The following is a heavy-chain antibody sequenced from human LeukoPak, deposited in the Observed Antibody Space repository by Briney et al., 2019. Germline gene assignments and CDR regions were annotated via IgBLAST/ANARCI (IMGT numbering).Heavy chain of an antibody. V-gene: IGHV3-48*03. Sequence: GGSLRLSCAASGFTFSSYEMNWVRQAPGKGLEWVSYISSSGSTIYYADSVKGRFTISRDNAKNSLYLQMSSLRAEDTAVYFCARRGVVIRVILVGFHKEAFYFDSSGQGALVTVSS. CDR3: ARRGVVIRVILVGFHKEAFYFDS. CDR1: GFTFSSYE. D-gene: IGHD3-22*01. CDR2: ISSSGSTI. J-gene: IGHJ4*02.